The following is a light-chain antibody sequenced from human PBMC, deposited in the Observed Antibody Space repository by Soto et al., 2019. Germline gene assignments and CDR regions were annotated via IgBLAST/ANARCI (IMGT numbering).Light chain of an antibody. CDR2: SAS. Sequence: IQLTQSPSSLSVSVGDTVTITCRASQAIGSYFAWYQQKPGKAPKLLIYSASTLPSGVPSRFSGSGSGTDFTLTISSLQPEDFATYYCQQVDSYPRTFGPGTTVEI. V-gene: IGKV1-9*01. CDR3: QQVDSYPRT. CDR1: QAIGSY. J-gene: IGKJ3*01.